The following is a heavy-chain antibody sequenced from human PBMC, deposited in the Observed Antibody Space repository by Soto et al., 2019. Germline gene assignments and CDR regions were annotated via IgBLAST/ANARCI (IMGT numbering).Heavy chain of an antibody. CDR2: ISTWNDDK. V-gene: IGHV1-18*04. D-gene: IGHD5-12*01. CDR1: GYIFTSYG. Sequence: ASVKVSFKPSGYIFTSYGFSWLRQAPGQGPEWMGWISTWNDDKRDTQKFRDRVTMTTDTSTSTVYMELRSLRSDDTAVYYCARLNSDYAVDFWGQGTLVTVSS. J-gene: IGHJ4*02. CDR3: ARLNSDYAVDF.